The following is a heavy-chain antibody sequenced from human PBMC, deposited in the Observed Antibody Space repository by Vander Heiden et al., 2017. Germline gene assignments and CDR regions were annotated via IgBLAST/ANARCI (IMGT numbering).Heavy chain of an antibody. Sequence: EVQLLESGGGLVQPGGSLRLSCAASGFTFNNYVMTWGRQTPGKGLEWVSDISGSGDRTHYADSVKGRFIISRDNSKNTLSLQMNSLRAEDTAVYYCAKDIHSSGWYYFDNWGQGTLVTVSS. J-gene: IGHJ4*02. D-gene: IGHD6-19*01. CDR3: AKDIHSSGWYYFDN. CDR2: ISGSGDRT. CDR1: GFTFNNYV. V-gene: IGHV3-23*01.